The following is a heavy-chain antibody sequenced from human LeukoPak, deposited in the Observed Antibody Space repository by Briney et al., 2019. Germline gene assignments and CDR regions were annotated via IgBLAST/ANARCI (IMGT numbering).Heavy chain of an antibody. D-gene: IGHD3-10*01. V-gene: IGHV3-21*01. CDR3: AGDRDLQTLWFGYSQDY. CDR2: ISSSSSYI. J-gene: IGHJ4*02. Sequence: GGSLRLSCAASGFTFSSYSMNWVRQAPGKGLEWVSSISSSSSYIYYADSVKGRFTISRDNAKNSLYLQMNSLRAEDTAVYYCAGDRDLQTLWFGYSQDYWGQGTLVTVSS. CDR1: GFTFSSYS.